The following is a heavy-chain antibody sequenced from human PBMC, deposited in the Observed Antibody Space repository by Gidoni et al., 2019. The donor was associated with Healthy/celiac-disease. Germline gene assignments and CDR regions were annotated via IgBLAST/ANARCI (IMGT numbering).Heavy chain of an antibody. D-gene: IGHD1-26*01. CDR3: ARDGGATRDAFDI. V-gene: IGHV4-59*01. CDR1: GGSISSYY. Sequence: QVQLQESGPGLVKPSETLSLTCTVSGGSISSYYWRWIRQPPGKGLEWIGYIYYRSSTNYNPSLKSRVTISVDTSKNQFSLKMSSVTAADTAVYYCARDGGATRDAFDIWGQGTMVTVSS. J-gene: IGHJ3*02. CDR2: IYYRSST.